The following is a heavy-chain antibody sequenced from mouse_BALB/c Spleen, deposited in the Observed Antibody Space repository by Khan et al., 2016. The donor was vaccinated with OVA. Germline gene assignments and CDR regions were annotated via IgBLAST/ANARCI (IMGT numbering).Heavy chain of an antibody. CDR2: MIYTGYT. V-gene: IGHV3-8*02. D-gene: IGHD2-14*01. CDR3: ARSTDRYAFAY. CDR1: GDSITSGY. Sequence: EVKLEESGPSLVKPSQTLSLTCSVTGDSITSGYWSWIRKFPGNKLEYMGYMIYTGYTDYNPSLKSRLAITRHPSKNQYYLQLKSVTTEDTATYYCARSTDRYAFAYWGQGTLVTVSA. J-gene: IGHJ3*01.